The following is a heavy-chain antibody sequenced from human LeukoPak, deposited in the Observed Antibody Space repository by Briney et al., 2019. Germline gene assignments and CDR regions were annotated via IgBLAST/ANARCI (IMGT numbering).Heavy chain of an antibody. CDR3: ASRDGADGGY. CDR2: VYHSGST. Sequence: SGTLSLTCVVSGGSISSSYWWSWVRQPPGKGLEWIGEVYHSGSTNYNPSLKSRVSISVDNSRNQFSLRLSSVTAADTAVYYCASRDGADGGYWGQGTLVTVSS. D-gene: IGHD4-23*01. J-gene: IGHJ4*02. V-gene: IGHV4-4*02. CDR1: GGSISSSYW.